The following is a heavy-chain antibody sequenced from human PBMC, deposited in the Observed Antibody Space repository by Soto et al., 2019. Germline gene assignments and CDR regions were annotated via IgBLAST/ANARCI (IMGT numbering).Heavy chain of an antibody. Sequence: ASMKVSRKASGYTFTSYAMHWVRQAPRQRLEWMGWINAGNGNTKYSQKFQGRVTITRDTSASTAYMELSSLRSEDTAVYYCARAVGGPTSNLDYWGQGTLVTVSS. J-gene: IGHJ4*02. V-gene: IGHV1-3*01. D-gene: IGHD3-16*01. CDR3: ARAVGGPTSNLDY. CDR1: GYTFTSYA. CDR2: INAGNGNT.